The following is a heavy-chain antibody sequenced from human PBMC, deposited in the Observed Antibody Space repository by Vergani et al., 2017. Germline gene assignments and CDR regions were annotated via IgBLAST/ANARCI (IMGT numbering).Heavy chain of an antibody. CDR1: GGSFSGYY. V-gene: IGHV4-34*01. CDR2: INHSGST. CDR3: ARVPIWFGATDY. J-gene: IGHJ4*02. Sequence: QVQLQQWGAGLLKPSETLSLTCAVYGGSFSGYYWSWIRQPPGKGLEWIGEINHSGSTNYNPSLKSRVTISVDTSKNQFSLKLRSVTAADTAVYYCARVPIWFGATDYWGQGNLVTVSS. D-gene: IGHD3-10*01.